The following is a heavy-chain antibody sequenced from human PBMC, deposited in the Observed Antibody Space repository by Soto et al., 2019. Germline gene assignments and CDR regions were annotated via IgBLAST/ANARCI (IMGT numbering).Heavy chain of an antibody. CDR2: ISGSGGST. CDR3: ARRGCGSYYDY. CDR1: GFTFSSYA. J-gene: IGHJ4*02. D-gene: IGHD1-26*01. V-gene: IGHV3-23*01. Sequence: EVQLLESGGGLVQPGGSLRLSCAASGFTFSSYAMRWVRQAPVKGLEWVSAISGSGGSTYYADSVTGRFTISRDNSKNTLYLQMNSLRAEDTAVYYCARRGCGSYYDYWGQGTLVTVSS.